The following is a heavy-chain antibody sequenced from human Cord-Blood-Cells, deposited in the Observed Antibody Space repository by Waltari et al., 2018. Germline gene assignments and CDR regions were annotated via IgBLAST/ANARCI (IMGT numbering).Heavy chain of an antibody. V-gene: IGHV4-59*01. CDR1: GGSISSYY. D-gene: IGHD1-26*01. CDR2: IYYSGRT. CDR3: ARASEGIVGAFDY. Sequence: QVQLQESGPGLVKPSETLSLTCTVSGGSISSYYWSWIRQPPGKGLEWIGYIYYSGRTNYNPSHKSRVTVSVDTSKNQFSLKLSSVTAADTAVYYCARASEGIVGAFDYWGQGTLVTVSS. J-gene: IGHJ4*02.